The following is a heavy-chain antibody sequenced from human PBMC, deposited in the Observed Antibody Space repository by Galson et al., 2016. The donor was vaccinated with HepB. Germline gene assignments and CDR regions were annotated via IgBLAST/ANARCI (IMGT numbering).Heavy chain of an antibody. D-gene: IGHD6-19*01. CDR2: IDIAGDT. CDR1: GFTFSSYG. Sequence: SLRLSCAASGFTFSSYGMHWVRQAAGKGLEWVSCIDIAGDTYYPDSVKGRFTISRENAKSTVYLQINSLRAEDTAVYYCVRGVAGCDYWGQGTLVTVSS. J-gene: IGHJ4*02. V-gene: IGHV3-13*01. CDR3: VRGVAGCDY.